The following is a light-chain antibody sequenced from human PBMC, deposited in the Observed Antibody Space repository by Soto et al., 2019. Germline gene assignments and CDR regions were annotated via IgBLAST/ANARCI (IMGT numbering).Light chain of an antibody. J-gene: IGLJ2*01. CDR3: SSYTSSSTLVV. Sequence: QSALTQPASVSGSPGQSITISCTGTSSDVGGYNYVSWYQQHPGKAPKLMIYDVGNRPSGVSNRFSGSKSGSTASLTISGLQAEDEADYYCSSYTSSSTLVVFGGGTKVTVL. CDR2: DVG. CDR1: SSDVGGYNY. V-gene: IGLV2-14*01.